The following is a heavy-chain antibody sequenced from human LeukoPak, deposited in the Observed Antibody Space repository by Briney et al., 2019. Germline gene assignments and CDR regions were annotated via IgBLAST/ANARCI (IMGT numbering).Heavy chain of an antibody. V-gene: IGHV4-59*01. J-gene: IGHJ4*02. D-gene: IGHD3-22*01. Sequence: SETLSLTCSVSGGSIRSDYWNWIRQPPGKGLEWVGYISDSGTTNYNPSLKSRVTMSVDTSKNQFSLKLNSVTAADTAMYYCARGFYDWSGYSALFDYWGQGTLVTVSS. CDR2: ISDSGTT. CDR3: ARGFYDWSGYSALFDY. CDR1: GGSIRSDY.